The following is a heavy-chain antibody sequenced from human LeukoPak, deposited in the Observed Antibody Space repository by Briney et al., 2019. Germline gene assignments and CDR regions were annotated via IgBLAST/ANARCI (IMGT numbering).Heavy chain of an antibody. CDR2: MYHSGNT. Sequence: PSETLSLTCTVSGYSISSGYYWGWIRQPPGKGLEWIGAMYHSGNTYYNPSLKSRVSISVDTSKNQFSLKLRSVTAADTAVYYCVREKRFYGSYELIDSWGQGTLVIVSS. V-gene: IGHV4-38-2*02. J-gene: IGHJ4*02. D-gene: IGHD4-17*01. CDR1: GYSISSGYY. CDR3: VREKRFYGSYELIDS.